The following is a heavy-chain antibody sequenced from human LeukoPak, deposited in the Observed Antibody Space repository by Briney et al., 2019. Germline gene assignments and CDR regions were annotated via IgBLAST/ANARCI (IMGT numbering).Heavy chain of an antibody. CDR3: ARGYYYDSSGYTDAFDI. D-gene: IGHD3-22*01. CDR1: GYTFTGYY. Sequence: ASVKVSCKASGYTFTGYYMRWVRQAPGQGLEWMGWINPNCGGTNYAQKFQGRVTMTRDTSISTAYMELSRLRSDDTAVYYCARGYYYDSSGYTDAFDIWGQGTMVTVSS. V-gene: IGHV1-2*02. J-gene: IGHJ3*02. CDR2: INPNCGGT.